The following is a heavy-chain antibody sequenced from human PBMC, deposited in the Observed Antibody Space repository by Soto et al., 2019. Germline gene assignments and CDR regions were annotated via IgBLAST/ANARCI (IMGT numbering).Heavy chain of an antibody. V-gene: IGHV3-23*01. Sequence: GGSLSLSCVAPGFTFRSYAMRWVRQAPGQRLEWVATFSGGRDTTWHADSVKGWFTVSRDSSKNTLSLQMNSLRPEDTARYYCAKATSATCTGSICYSFDYWGQGTLVTVSS. CDR2: FSGGRDTT. CDR3: AKATSATCTGSICYSFDY. CDR1: GFTFRSYA. J-gene: IGHJ4*02. D-gene: IGHD2-21*01.